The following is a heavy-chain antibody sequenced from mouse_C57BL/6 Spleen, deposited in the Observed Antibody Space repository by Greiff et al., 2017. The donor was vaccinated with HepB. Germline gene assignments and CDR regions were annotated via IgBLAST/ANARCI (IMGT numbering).Heavy chain of an antibody. Sequence: QVQLKESGAELVRPGTSVKMSCKASGYTFTNYWIGWAKQRPGHGLEWIGDIYPGGGYTNYNEKFKGKATLTADKSSSTAYMQLSSLTSEDSAVYYCASAWFAYWGQGTLVTVSA. CDR2: IYPGGGYT. J-gene: IGHJ3*01. CDR1: GYTFTNYW. V-gene: IGHV1-63*01. CDR3: ASAWFAY.